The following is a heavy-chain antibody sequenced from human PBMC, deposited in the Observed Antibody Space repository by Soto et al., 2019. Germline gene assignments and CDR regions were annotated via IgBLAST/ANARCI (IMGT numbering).Heavy chain of an antibody. Sequence: QITLKESGPTLVEPTQTLTLTCTFSGFSVSTSGVGVAWIRQPPGKALEWLALIYWDGDERYSPFLQSRVTITKDNSKNQVVRTMTNMDPVDTATYYCAHKGGRGAGMDVWGQGTTVTASS. J-gene: IGHJ6*02. CDR1: GFSVSTSGVG. D-gene: IGHD2-15*01. V-gene: IGHV2-5*02. CDR2: IYWDGDE. CDR3: AHKGGRGAGMDV.